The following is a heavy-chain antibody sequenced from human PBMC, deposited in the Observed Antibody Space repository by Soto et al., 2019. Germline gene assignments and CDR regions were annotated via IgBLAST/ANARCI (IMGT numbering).Heavy chain of an antibody. V-gene: IGHV3-74*01. J-gene: IGHJ4*02. CDR1: GFTFSRFW. D-gene: IGHD6-13*01. Sequence: EVQLVESGGGLVQPGGSLRLSCAASGFTFSRFWMHWVRQAPGKGLVWVSRINTDGSSTTYADSVKGRFTISRDNAKNTMYLQMDSLRAEDTGVYYCTRDPGAYRSTWSFYFDSWGQGTLVTVSS. CDR2: INTDGSST. CDR3: TRDPGAYRSTWSFYFDS.